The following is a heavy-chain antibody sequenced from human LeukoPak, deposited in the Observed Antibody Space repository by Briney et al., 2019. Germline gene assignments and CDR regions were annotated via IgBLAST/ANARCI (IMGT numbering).Heavy chain of an antibody. CDR2: IIWNSDSI. D-gene: IGHD6-19*01. J-gene: IGHJ6*03. CDR1: GFTFDNYA. CDR3: ARAVDGSYYYYYYYMDV. V-gene: IGHV3-9*01. Sequence: GGSLRLSCAVSGFTFDNYAMHCVRQVPGKGLEWVSGIIWNSDSIGYADSMKGRFTTSRDNAKNSLYLQMNSLRAEDTAVYYCARAVDGSYYYYYYYMDVWGKGTTVTISS.